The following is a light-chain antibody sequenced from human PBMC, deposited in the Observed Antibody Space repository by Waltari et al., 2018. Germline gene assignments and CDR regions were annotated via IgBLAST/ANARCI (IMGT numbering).Light chain of an antibody. CDR3: QKYERLPAT. J-gene: IGKJ1*01. V-gene: IGKV3-20*01. CDR2: DSS. CDR1: QIVSRA. Sequence: EIVFTQSPGPLSLSPGETATLSCRASQIVSRALVLDQQKPGQAPRPLIYDSSRRAPGIPDRFSGSGSGTDFSLTISRLEPEDFAVYYCQKYERLPATFGQGTKVEIK.